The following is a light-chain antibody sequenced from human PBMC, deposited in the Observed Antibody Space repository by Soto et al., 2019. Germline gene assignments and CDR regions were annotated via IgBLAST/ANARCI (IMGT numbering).Light chain of an antibody. CDR3: QQRSNWPFT. J-gene: IGKJ3*01. V-gene: IGKV3-11*01. CDR2: AAS. Sequence: EIVLTQSPATLSLSPGETATLSCRASQSVSGYLAWYQQKPGQAPRLLIYAASNRATGIPARFSGSGSRTDFILTISSLEPEDFAVYYCQQRSNWPFTGGPGTKVDIK. CDR1: QSVSGY.